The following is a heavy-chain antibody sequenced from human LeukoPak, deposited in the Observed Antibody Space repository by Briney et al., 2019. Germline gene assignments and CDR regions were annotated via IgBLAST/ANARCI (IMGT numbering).Heavy chain of an antibody. CDR2: ISAYNGNT. J-gene: IGHJ6*02. Sequence: ASVKVSCKASGYTFTSYGISWVRQAPGQGLEWMGWISAYNGNTNYAQKLQGRVTMTTDTSTSTAYMELRSLRSDDTAVYYCAREVFLEWLNSYYYYGMDVWGQGTTVTVSS. D-gene: IGHD3-3*01. CDR1: GYTFTSYG. CDR3: AREVFLEWLNSYYYYGMDV. V-gene: IGHV1-18*01.